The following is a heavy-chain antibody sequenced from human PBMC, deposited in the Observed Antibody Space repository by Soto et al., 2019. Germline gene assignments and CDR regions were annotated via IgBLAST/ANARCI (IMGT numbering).Heavy chain of an antibody. V-gene: IGHV4-31*03. J-gene: IGHJ6*02. D-gene: IGHD2-15*01. CDR3: ARDGVVVVAANQFYYYYGMDV. CDR1: GGSISSGGYY. Sequence: SETLSLTCTVSGGSISSGGYYWSWIRQHPGKGLEWIGYIYYSGSTYYNPSLKSRVTISVDTSKNQFSLKLSSVTAADTAVYYCARDGVVVVAANQFYYYYGMDVWGQGTTVTVSS. CDR2: IYYSGST.